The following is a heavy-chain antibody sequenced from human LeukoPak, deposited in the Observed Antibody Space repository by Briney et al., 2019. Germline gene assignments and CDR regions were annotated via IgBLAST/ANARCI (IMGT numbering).Heavy chain of an antibody. D-gene: IGHD3-9*01. Sequence: PSETLSLTCAVSGGSISSGGYSWSWIRQPPGKGLEWIGYIYHSGSTYYNPSLKSRVTISVDRSKNQFSLNLSSVTAADTAVYYCAIVRGYDILTRYYWGQGTLVTVSS. CDR2: IYHSGST. V-gene: IGHV4-30-2*01. CDR1: GGSISSGGYS. CDR3: AIVRGYDILTRYY. J-gene: IGHJ4*02.